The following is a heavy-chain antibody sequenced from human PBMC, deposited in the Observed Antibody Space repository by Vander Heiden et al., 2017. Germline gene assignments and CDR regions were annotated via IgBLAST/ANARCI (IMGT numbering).Heavy chain of an antibody. CDR1: GFTFSTYA. J-gene: IGHJ4*02. CDR3: AKEWAGDPLW. V-gene: IGHV3-23*01. CDR2: ISGSGSTT. D-gene: IGHD7-27*01. Sequence: EVQLLQSGGGLVQPGGSLILPCAASGFTFSTYAMTWVRQAPGKGLQWVSSISGSGSTTYYADSVKGRFTISRDNSKNTLYVQMNSLRAEDTAMYYCAKEWAGDPLWWGQGTLVTVSS.